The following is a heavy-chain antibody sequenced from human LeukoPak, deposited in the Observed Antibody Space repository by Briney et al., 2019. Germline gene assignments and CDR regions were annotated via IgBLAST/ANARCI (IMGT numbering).Heavy chain of an antibody. CDR2: INPNSGGT. V-gene: IGHV1-2*02. CDR3: ARGGYYGSGSSYYYYYMDV. J-gene: IGHJ6*03. CDR1: GYTFTGYY. D-gene: IGHD3-10*01. Sequence: ASVKVSCKASGYTFTGYYMHWVRQAPGQGLEWMGWINPNSGGTNYAQKFQGRVAMTRDTSISTAYMELSRLRSEDMAVYYCARGGYYGSGSSYYYYYMDVWGKGTTVTVSS.